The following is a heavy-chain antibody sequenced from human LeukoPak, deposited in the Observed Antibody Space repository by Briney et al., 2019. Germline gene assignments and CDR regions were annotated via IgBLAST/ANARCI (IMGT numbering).Heavy chain of an antibody. CDR3: ATVTITFGGVIVNNWFDP. D-gene: IGHD3-16*02. V-gene: IGHV1-24*01. CDR1: GYTLTELS. J-gene: IGHJ5*02. Sequence: ASVKVSCKVFGYTLTELSMHWVRQVPGKGLEWMGGFDPEDGETIYAQKFQGRVTMTEDTSTDTAYMELSSLRSEDTAVYYCATVTITFGGVIVNNWFDPWGQGTLVTVSS. CDR2: FDPEDGET.